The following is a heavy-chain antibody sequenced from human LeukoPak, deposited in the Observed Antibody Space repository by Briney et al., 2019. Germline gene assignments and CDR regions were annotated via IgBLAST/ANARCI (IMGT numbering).Heavy chain of an antibody. V-gene: IGHV3-74*01. CDR2: INTDGSST. CDR1: GFTFSSYW. CDR3: ARAVPPYSSSWSFDY. Sequence: RAGGPLRLSCAASGFTFSSYWMHWVRHAPGKGLVWVSRINTDGSSTSYADSVKGRFTISRDNAKNTLYLQMNSLRAEDTAVYYCARAVPPYSSSWSFDYWGQGTLVTVSS. D-gene: IGHD6-13*01. J-gene: IGHJ4*02.